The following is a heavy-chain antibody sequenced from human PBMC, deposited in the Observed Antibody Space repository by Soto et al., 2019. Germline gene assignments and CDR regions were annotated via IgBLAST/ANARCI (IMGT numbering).Heavy chain of an antibody. Sequence: PSETLSLTCTVSGGSISSYYWSWIRQPPGKGLEWIGYIYYSGSTNYNPSLKSRVTISVDTSKNQFSLKLSSVTAADTAVYYCARRGSYYDSSGYYEDDAFDIWGQGTMVTVSS. CDR2: IYYSGST. CDR1: GGSISSYY. J-gene: IGHJ3*02. D-gene: IGHD3-22*01. V-gene: IGHV4-59*01. CDR3: ARRGSYYDSSGYYEDDAFDI.